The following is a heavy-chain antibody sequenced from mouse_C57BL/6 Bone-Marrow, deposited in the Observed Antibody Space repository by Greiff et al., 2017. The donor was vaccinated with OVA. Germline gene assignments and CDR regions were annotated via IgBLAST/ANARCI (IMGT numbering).Heavy chain of an antibody. CDR2: IDPENGDT. J-gene: IGHJ2*01. D-gene: IGHD2-1*01. Sequence: EVQLQQSGAELVRPGASVKLSYTASGFNIKDDYMHWVKQRPEQGLEWIGWIDPENGDTEYASKFQGKATITADTSSNTAYLPLSSLTSEDTAVYYCTSYGNFDYWGQGTTLTVSS. V-gene: IGHV14-4*01. CDR1: GFNIKDDY. CDR3: TSYGNFDY.